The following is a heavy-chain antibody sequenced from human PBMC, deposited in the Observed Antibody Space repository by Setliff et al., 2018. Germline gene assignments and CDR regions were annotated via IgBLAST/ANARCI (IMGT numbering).Heavy chain of an antibody. D-gene: IGHD3-3*01. Sequence: GSLRLSCAASGFTFARFAMHWVRQAPGKGLEWVAVISYDGINKYYADSVKGRFTISRDNSKNTLYLQMNSLRVEDTAVYYCARDGVPPLNYNFWSGNFEFWGQGTLVTVSS. V-gene: IGHV3-30*01. J-gene: IGHJ4*02. CDR2: ISYDGINK. CDR1: GFTFARFA. CDR3: ARDGVPPLNYNFWSGNFEF.